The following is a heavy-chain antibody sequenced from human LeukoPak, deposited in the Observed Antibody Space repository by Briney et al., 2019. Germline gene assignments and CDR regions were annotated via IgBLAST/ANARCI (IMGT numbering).Heavy chain of an antibody. D-gene: IGHD3-22*01. Sequence: SETLSLTCTVSGGSISSYYWSWIRQPPGKGLEWIGYIYYSGSTNYNPSLKSRVTISVDTSKNQFSLKLSSVTAADTAVYYCARFYNDSSGYYRRGAFDIWGQGTMVTVSS. CDR2: IYYSGST. CDR1: GGSISSYY. CDR3: ARFYNDSSGYYRRGAFDI. J-gene: IGHJ3*02. V-gene: IGHV4-59*01.